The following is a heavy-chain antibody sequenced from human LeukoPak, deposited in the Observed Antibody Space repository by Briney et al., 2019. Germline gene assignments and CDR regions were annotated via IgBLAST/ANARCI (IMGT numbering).Heavy chain of an antibody. Sequence: PGGSLRLSCAASGFTFSSYSMNWVRQAPGKGLEWVSFISTSSSYIHNADSVKGRFTISRDNAENSLYLQMNSLRAEDTAVYYCARGADELRYFDWLLRNWGQGTLVTVSS. J-gene: IGHJ4*02. CDR1: GFTFSSYS. CDR2: ISTSSSYI. V-gene: IGHV3-21*01. D-gene: IGHD3-9*01. CDR3: ARGADELRYFDWLLRN.